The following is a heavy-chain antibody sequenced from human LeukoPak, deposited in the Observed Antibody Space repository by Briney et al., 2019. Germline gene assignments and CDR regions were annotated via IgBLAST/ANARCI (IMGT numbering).Heavy chain of an antibody. J-gene: IGHJ4*02. Sequence: SVKVTCKASGGTFSSYAISWVRQAPGQGLEWMGRIIPIFGIANYAQKFQGRVTITADKSTSTAYMEPSSLRSEDTAVYYCAREGDGYNSHFDYWGQGTLVTVSS. CDR3: AREGDGYNSHFDY. CDR1: GGTFSSYA. CDR2: IIPIFGIA. D-gene: IGHD5-24*01. V-gene: IGHV1-69*04.